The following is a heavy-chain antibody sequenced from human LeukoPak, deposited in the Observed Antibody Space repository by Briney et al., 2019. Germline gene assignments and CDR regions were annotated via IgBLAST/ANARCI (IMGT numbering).Heavy chain of an antibody. V-gene: IGHV4-39*07. J-gene: IGHJ4*02. CDR3: ARGSSMVRGDIDY. CDR2: IYYSGST. D-gene: IGHD3-10*01. Sequence: NPSETLSLTCTVSGGSISSSSYYWGWIRQPPGKGLEWIGSIYYSGSTYYNPSLKSRVTISVDTPKNQFSLKLSSVTAADTAVYYCARGSSMVRGDIDYWGQGTLVTVSS. CDR1: GGSISSSSYY.